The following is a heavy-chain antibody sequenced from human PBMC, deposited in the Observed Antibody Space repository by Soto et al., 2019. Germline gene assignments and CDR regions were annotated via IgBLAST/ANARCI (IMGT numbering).Heavy chain of an antibody. J-gene: IGHJ4*02. Sequence: PGPTVLNDPQPLPLTCSFSEFSLSTTGVGVSWIRPPPGTGLAWLAVIYCDDGKRYSPCLXXRLTITKETSKKQVVLTMTNMAPVDTATYYCAHRWGANVGLYYFEYWGQGALVTVSS. V-gene: IGHV2-5*02. CDR2: IYCDDGK. CDR1: EFSLSTTGVG. D-gene: IGHD3-16*01. CDR3: AHRWGANVGLYYFEY.